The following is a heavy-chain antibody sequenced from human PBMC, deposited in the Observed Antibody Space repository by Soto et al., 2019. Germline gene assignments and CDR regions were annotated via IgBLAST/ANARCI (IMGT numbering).Heavy chain of an antibody. D-gene: IGHD2-15*01. CDR3: ARAGGPRCSGGSCYHDY. Sequence: SETLSLTCTVSGGSISSSTYYWAWIRQPPGKGLEWIGSIYYSGSTYYNPSLKSRVTISVDTSKNQFSLKLSSVTAADTALFYCARAGGPRCSGGSCYHDYWGQGTLVTVSS. CDR2: IYYSGST. V-gene: IGHV4-39*01. CDR1: GGSISSSTYY. J-gene: IGHJ4*02.